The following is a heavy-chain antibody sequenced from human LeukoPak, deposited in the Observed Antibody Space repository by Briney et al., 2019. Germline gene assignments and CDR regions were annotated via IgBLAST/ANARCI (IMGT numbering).Heavy chain of an antibody. D-gene: IGHD1-1*01. Sequence: PSETLSLTCTVSGGSISSSSYYWGWIRQPPGKGLEWIGSIYYSGSTYYNPSLKSRVTISVDTSKNQFSLKLSSVTAADTAVYYCARSQTGTTPKSSPQSYFAYWGQGTLVTVSS. CDR1: GGSISSSSYY. J-gene: IGHJ4*02. CDR2: IYYSGST. V-gene: IGHV4-39*01. CDR3: ARSQTGTTPKSSPQSYFAY.